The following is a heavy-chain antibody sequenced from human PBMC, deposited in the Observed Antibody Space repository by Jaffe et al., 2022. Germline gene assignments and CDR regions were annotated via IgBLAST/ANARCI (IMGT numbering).Heavy chain of an antibody. J-gene: IGHJ3*02. Sequence: QVQLQESGPGLVKPSETLSLTCAVSGYSISSGYYWGWIRQPPGKGLEWIGSIYHSGSTYYNPSLKSRVTISVDTSKNQFSLKLSSVTAADTAVYYCAREKYYYDSGGSAFDIWGQGTMVTVSS. V-gene: IGHV4-38-2*02. CDR3: AREKYYYDSGGSAFDI. D-gene: IGHD3-22*01. CDR1: GYSISSGYY. CDR2: IYHSGST.